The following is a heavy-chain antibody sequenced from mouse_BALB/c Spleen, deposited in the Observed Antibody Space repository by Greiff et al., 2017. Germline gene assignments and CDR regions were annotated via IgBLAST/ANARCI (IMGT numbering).Heavy chain of an antibody. V-gene: IGHV5-6-5*01. CDR1: GFTFSSYA. CDR3: ARVYYYGSYWYFDV. J-gene: IGHJ1*01. CDR2: ISSGGST. D-gene: IGHD1-1*01. Sequence: DVKLVESGGGLVKPGGSLKLSCAASGFTFSSYAMSWVRQTPEKRLEWVASISSGGSTYYPDSVKGRFTISRDNARNILYLQMSSLRSEDTAMYYCARVYYYGSYWYFDVWGAGTTVTVSS.